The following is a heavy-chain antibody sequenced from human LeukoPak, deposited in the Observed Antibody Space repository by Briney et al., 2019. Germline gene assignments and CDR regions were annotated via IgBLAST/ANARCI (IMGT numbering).Heavy chain of an antibody. J-gene: IGHJ4*02. Sequence: PGGSLRLSCAASGFTVSSNYMSWARQAPGKGLEWVSVIYSGGSTYYADSVKGRFTISRDNSKNTLYLQMNSLRAEDTAVYYCARGMVRGVIDFLDYWGQGTLVTVSS. CDR3: ARGMVRGVIDFLDY. CDR1: GFTVSSNY. D-gene: IGHD3-10*01. CDR2: IYSGGST. V-gene: IGHV3-66*02.